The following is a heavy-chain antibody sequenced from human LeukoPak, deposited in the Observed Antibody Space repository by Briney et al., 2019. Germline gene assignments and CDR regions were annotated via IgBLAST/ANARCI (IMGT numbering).Heavy chain of an antibody. V-gene: IGHV3-21*03. D-gene: IGHD1-1*01. J-gene: IGHJ4*02. CDR1: GFTFSSYA. CDR2: ISSSSSYI. CDR3: TSGIGTIDF. Sequence: GGSLRLSCAASGFTFSSYAMTWVRQAPGRGLEWVSAISSSSSYIYYADSVKGRFTISRDNAKNSLYLQMNSLKTEDTAVYYCTSGIGTIDFWGQGTLVTVSS.